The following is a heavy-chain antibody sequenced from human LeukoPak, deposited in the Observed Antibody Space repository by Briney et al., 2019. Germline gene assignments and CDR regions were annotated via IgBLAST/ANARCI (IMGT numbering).Heavy chain of an antibody. CDR2: ISHSGST. J-gene: IGHJ4*02. D-gene: IGHD2-2*01. CDR1: GGSFSGYY. CDR3: ARRRSSTSPDY. V-gene: IGHV4-34*01. Sequence: SETLSLTCAVYGGSFSGYYWSWIRQPPGKGLEWIGEISHSGSTNYNPSLKSRVTISVDTSKNQFSLKLSSVTAADTAVYYCARRRSSTSPDYWGQGTLVTVSS.